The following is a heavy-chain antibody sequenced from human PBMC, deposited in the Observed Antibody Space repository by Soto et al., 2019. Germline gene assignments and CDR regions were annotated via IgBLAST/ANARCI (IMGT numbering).Heavy chain of an antibody. V-gene: IGHV3-30*18. D-gene: IGHD6-13*01. Sequence: QVQLVESGGGVVQPGRSLILSCAASGFTFSSYGTHWVCQAPGKGLEWVAVISFDGINKYYADSVKGRFTISRDNSKNTLYLQMDSLRAEDTAVYYCAKGREQQLVRIGMDVWGQGTTVTVCS. J-gene: IGHJ6*02. CDR1: GFTFSSYG. CDR3: AKGREQQLVRIGMDV. CDR2: ISFDGINK.